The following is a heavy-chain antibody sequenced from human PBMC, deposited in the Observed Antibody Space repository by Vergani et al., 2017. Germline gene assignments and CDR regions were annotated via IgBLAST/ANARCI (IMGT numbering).Heavy chain of an antibody. CDR3: VRGRGRCAGGRCYTEAWDY. Sequence: QLVESGGGWVQPGGSLRLSCVVSGFDFSSYIMNWVRQAPGKGLEWVSFVSTGTKSQSYAESVKGRFTISRDIAKNTLYLQVRSLRLEDTGVYHCVRGRGRCAGGRCYTEAWDYWGQGTPVTVSS. CDR2: VSTGTKSQ. V-gene: IGHV3-48*04. CDR1: GFDFSSYI. D-gene: IGHD2-2*02. J-gene: IGHJ4*02.